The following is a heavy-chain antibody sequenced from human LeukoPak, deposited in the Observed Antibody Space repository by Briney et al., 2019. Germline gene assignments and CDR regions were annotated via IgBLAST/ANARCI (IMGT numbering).Heavy chain of an antibody. D-gene: IGHD3-10*01. CDR1: GFTFSTSW. CDR3: ARGRSGSYGFFDY. V-gene: IGHV3-74*03. J-gene: IGHJ4*02. CDR2: IDSDGSRI. Sequence: GGSLRLSCEGSGFTFSTSWMHWVRQAPGKGLVWVSRIDSDGSRITYADSVKGRFTISRDNARNTVYLQMNSLRAEDTAVYYCARGRSGSYGFFDYWSLGNLVTVSS.